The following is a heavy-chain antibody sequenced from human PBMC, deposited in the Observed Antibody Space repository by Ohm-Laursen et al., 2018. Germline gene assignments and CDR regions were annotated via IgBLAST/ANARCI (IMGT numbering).Heavy chain of an antibody. V-gene: IGHV3-43*01. J-gene: IGHJ6*02. D-gene: IGHD6-13*01. CDR2: ISWDGGST. Sequence: SLRLSCTASGLTFDDYTMHWVRQAPGKGLEWVSLISWDGGSTYYADAVKGRFTISRDNSKNSLYLQMNSLRTEDTALYYCAKGLQQLVRLYGMDVWGQGTTVTVSS. CDR3: AKGLQQLVRLYGMDV. CDR1: GLTFDDYT.